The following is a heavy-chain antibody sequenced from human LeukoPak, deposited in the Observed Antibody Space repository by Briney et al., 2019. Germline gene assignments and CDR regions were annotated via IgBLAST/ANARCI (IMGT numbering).Heavy chain of an antibody. J-gene: IGHJ6*03. V-gene: IGHV1-3*01. CDR2: INAGNGNT. Sequence: GASVKVSCKASGYTFTSYAMHWVRQAPGQRLEWMGWINAGNGNTKYSQKFQGRVTITRDTSASTAYMELSSLRSEDTAVYYCASPPVGSSSGYYYYYYMDVWGKGTTVTVSS. CDR3: ASPPVGSSSGYYYYYYMDV. D-gene: IGHD6-6*01. CDR1: GYTFTSYA.